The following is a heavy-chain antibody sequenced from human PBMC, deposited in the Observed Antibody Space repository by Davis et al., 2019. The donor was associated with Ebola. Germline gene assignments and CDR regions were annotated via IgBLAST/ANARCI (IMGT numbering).Heavy chain of an antibody. D-gene: IGHD4-17*01. CDR1: GHTFTGYY. V-gene: IGHV1-2*02. CDR2: INTYSGGT. J-gene: IGHJ4*02. CDR3: ATVGTSVTAFDH. Sequence: ASVKVSCKASGHTFTGYYMHWVRQAPGQGLEWMGWINTYSGGTKYAQKFQGRVTMARDTSINRAYMELSRLGSDDTAVYYCATVGTSVTAFDHWGQGTLVTVSS.